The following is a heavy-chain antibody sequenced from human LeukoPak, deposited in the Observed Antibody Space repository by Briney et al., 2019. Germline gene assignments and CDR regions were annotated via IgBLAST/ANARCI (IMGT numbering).Heavy chain of an antibody. CDR3: ARDRYSGSYLDY. CDR2: ISSSSSYI. CDR1: GFTFSSYS. J-gene: IGHJ4*02. D-gene: IGHD1-26*01. V-gene: IGHV3-21*01. Sequence: GGSLRLSCAASGFTFSSYSMNWVRQAPGKGLEWVSSISSSSSYIYYADSVKGRFTISRGNAKNSLYLQMNSLRAEDTAVYYCARDRYSGSYLDYWGQGTLVTVSS.